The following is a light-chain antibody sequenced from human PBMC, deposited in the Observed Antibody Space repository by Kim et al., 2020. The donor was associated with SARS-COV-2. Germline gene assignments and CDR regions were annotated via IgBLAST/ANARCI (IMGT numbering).Light chain of an antibody. V-gene: IGLV2-14*01. CDR3: SSYTSSSTWV. CDR2: DVS. Sequence: QSALTQPASVSGSPGQSITISCTGTSSDVGGYNYVSWYQQHPGKAPKLMIYDVSKRPSGVSNRFSGSKSGNTASLTISGLQAEGEADYYCSSYTSSSTWVFGGGTKVTVL. CDR1: SSDVGGYNY. J-gene: IGLJ3*02.